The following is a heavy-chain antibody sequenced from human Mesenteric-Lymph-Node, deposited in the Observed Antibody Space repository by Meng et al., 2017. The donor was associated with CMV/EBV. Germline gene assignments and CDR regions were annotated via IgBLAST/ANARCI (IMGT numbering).Heavy chain of an antibody. CDR1: GFLFSSSW. V-gene: IGHV3-7*01. CDR3: ARDLGAGDIVVVPAARAYYYYGMDV. CDR2: IKQDGSEK. Sequence: LSLTCAASGFLFSSSWMSWVRQAPGKGLEWVANIKQDGSEKYYVDSVKGRFTISRDNSKNTLYLQMNSLRAEDTAVYYCARDLGAGDIVVVPAARAYYYYGMDVWGQGTTVTVSS. J-gene: IGHJ6*02. D-gene: IGHD2-2*01.